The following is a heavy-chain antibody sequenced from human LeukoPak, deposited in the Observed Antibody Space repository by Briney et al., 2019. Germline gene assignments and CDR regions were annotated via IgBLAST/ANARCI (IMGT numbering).Heavy chain of an antibody. V-gene: IGHV3-23*01. CDR2: ITGSGGDT. Sequence: GESLRLSCAASGFTFNNYAMSWVRQAPGKVLEWVSAITGSGGDTYHADSVKGRFTISRDNSKNTLYLQMNSLRAEDTAVYYCAKGSRDSRPYYFDFWGQGTLVTVSS. J-gene: IGHJ4*02. CDR3: AKGSRDSRPYYFDF. CDR1: GFTFNNYA. D-gene: IGHD3-10*01.